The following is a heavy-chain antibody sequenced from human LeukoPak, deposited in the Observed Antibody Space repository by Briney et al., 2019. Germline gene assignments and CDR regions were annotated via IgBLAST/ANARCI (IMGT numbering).Heavy chain of an antibody. V-gene: IGHV4-34*01. D-gene: IGHD6-19*01. CDR3: ARSPYSSGWWYDAFDI. CDR2: INHSGST. Sequence: PSETLSLTCAVYGGSFSGYYWSWIRQPPGKGLEWIGEINHSGSTNYNPSLKSRVTISVDTSKDQFSLKLSSVTAADTAVYYCARSPYSSGWWYDAFDIWGQGTMVTVSS. CDR1: GGSFSGYY. J-gene: IGHJ3*02.